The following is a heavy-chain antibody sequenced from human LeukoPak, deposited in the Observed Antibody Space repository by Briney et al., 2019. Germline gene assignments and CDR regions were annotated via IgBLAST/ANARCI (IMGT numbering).Heavy chain of an antibody. CDR3: ARGGDSSSSPLDR. Sequence: SQTLSLTCTVSGGSISSGGYYWSWIRQHPGKGLEWIGYIYYSGSTYYNPSLKSRVTISVDTSKNQFSLKLSSVTAADTAVYYCARGGDSSSSPLDRRGQGTLVTVSS. CDR2: IYYSGST. J-gene: IGHJ5*02. D-gene: IGHD6-6*01. CDR1: GGSISSGGYY. V-gene: IGHV4-31*03.